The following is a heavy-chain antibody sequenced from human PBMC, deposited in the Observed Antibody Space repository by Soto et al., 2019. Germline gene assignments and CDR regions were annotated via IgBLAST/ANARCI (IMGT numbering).Heavy chain of an antibody. J-gene: IGHJ5*02. Sequence: SETLSLTCTVSGGSISSSSYYWGWIRQPPGKGLEWIGSIYYSGSTYYNPSLKSRVTISVDTSKNQFSLKLSSVTAADTAVYYCARSAFWSGYVNWFDPWGQGTPVTVSS. CDR1: GGSISSSSYY. CDR3: ARSAFWSGYVNWFDP. CDR2: IYYSGST. D-gene: IGHD3-3*01. V-gene: IGHV4-39*01.